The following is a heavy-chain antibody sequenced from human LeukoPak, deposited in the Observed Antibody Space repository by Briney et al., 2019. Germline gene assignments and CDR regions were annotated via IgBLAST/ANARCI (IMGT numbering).Heavy chain of an antibody. D-gene: IGHD3-9*01. J-gene: IGHJ3*02. CDR2: IYYSGST. CDR3: ARGYPYYDILTGYWNPGDAFDI. Sequence: SQTLSHTCTVSGGSISSGDYYWSWIRQPPGKGLEWIGYIYYSGSTYYNPSLKSRVTISVDTSKNQFSLKLSSVTAADTAVYYCARGYPYYDILTGYWNPGDAFDIWGQGTMVTVSS. V-gene: IGHV4-30-4*01. CDR1: GGSISSGDYY.